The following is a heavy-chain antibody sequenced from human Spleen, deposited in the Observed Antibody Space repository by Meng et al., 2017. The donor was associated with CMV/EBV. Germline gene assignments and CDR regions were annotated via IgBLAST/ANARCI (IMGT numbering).Heavy chain of an antibody. CDR1: GFTFSSYA. CDR2: ISWSSGSI. J-gene: IGHJ6*02. Sequence: SLKISCAASGFTFSSYAMSWVRQAPGKGLEWVSGISWSSGSIAYADSVKGRFTISRDNAKNAVYLQMSSLSPEDTALYYCTRTGLGMDVWGQGTTVTVSS. CDR3: TRTGLGMDV. D-gene: IGHD7-27*01. V-gene: IGHV3-9*01.